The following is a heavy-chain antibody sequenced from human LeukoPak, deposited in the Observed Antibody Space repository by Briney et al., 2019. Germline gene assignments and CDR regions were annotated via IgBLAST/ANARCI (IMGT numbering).Heavy chain of an antibody. CDR1: GYTLTELS. J-gene: IGHJ6*02. CDR3: ATDSLMITFGGVIDQYGMTS. CDR2: FDPEDGET. D-gene: IGHD3-16*02. Sequence: ASVKVSCKVSGYTLTELSMHWVRQAPGKGLEWMGGFDPEDGETIYAQKFQGRVTMTEDTSTDTAYMELSSLRSEDTAVYYCATDSLMITFGGVIDQYGMTSGAKGPRSPSP. V-gene: IGHV1-24*01.